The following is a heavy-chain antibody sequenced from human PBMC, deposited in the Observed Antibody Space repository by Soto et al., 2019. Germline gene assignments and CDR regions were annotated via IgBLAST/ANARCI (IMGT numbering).Heavy chain of an antibody. CDR1: GFAFINYA. J-gene: IGHJ6*02. CDR3: AKVLFYDGSGSQFYYGMDV. V-gene: IGHV3-23*01. Sequence: LRLSCAGSGFAFINYAMSGDRQAPVQELEWVSAITGSGAYTAYADSVKGRFTVSRDNSKNTLYLQMDSLRADDTAVYYCAKVLFYDGSGSQFYYGMDVWGQGTTVTVSS. CDR2: ITGSGAYT. D-gene: IGHD3-22*01.